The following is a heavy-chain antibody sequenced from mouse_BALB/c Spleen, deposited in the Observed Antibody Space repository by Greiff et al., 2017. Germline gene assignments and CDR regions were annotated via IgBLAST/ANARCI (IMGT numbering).Heavy chain of an antibody. CDR1: GYTFTSYW. D-gene: IGHD2-1*01. Sequence: QVQLQQPGAELVKPGASVKLSCKASGYTFTSYWMHWVKQRPGQGLEWIGEINPSNGRTNYNEKFKSKATLTVDKSSSTAYMQLSSLTSEDSAVYCCAIYYGNYVDYWGQGTTLTVSS. J-gene: IGHJ2*01. CDR2: INPSNGRT. CDR3: AIYYGNYVDY. V-gene: IGHV1S81*02.